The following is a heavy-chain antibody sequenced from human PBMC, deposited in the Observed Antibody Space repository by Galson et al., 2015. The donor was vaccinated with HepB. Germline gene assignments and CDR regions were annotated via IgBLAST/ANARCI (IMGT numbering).Heavy chain of an antibody. V-gene: IGHV1-24*01. Sequence: SVKVSCKVSGYTLTELSMHWVRQAPGKGLEWMGGFDPEDGDTIYAQKFQDRVTITEDTSTDTAYMELSSLRSEDTAVYYCATDFPWGGSYYYFAYWGQGTLVTVSS. CDR1: GYTLTELS. J-gene: IGHJ4*02. D-gene: IGHD1-26*01. CDR3: ATDFPWGGSYYYFAY. CDR2: FDPEDGDT.